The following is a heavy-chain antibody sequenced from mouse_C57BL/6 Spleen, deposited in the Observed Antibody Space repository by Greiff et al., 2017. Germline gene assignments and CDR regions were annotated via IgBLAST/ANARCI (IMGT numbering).Heavy chain of an antibody. Sequence: DVKLQESGPGLVKPSQSLSLTCSVTGYSITSGYYWNWIRQFPGNKLEWMGYISYDGSNNYNPSLKNRISITRDTSKNQFFLKLNSVTTEDTATYYCARGDYDAGDYWGQGTTLTVSS. CDR2: ISYDGSN. D-gene: IGHD2-4*01. V-gene: IGHV3-6*01. J-gene: IGHJ2*01. CDR1: GYSITSGYY. CDR3: ARGDYDAGDY.